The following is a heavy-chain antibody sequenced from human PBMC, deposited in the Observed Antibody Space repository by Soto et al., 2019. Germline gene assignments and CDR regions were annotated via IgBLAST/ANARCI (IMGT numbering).Heavy chain of an antibody. J-gene: IGHJ4*02. CDR1: GFTFSSYG. CDR2: ISYDGSNK. CDR3: AKEGFYYDILTGPEPDLQLDY. Sequence: GGSLRLSCAASGFTFSSYGMHWVRQAPGKGLEWVAVISYDGSNKYYADSVKGRFTISRDNSKNTLYLQMNSLRAEDTAVYYCAKEGFYYDILTGPEPDLQLDYWGQGTLVTVSS. V-gene: IGHV3-30*18. D-gene: IGHD3-9*01.